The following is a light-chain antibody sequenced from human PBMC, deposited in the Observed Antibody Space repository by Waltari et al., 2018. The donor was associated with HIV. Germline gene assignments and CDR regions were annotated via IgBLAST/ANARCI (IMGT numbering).Light chain of an antibody. Sequence: QSVLTQPPSASGTPGQRVVISCSGSDSNIGSNTITWFQQLPGSAPKVLVYSDDHRPSGVPDRCSGSKSGTSASLAISGVPSEDEADYYCAAWDDSLNAYVFGSGTKVTVL. J-gene: IGLJ1*01. CDR3: AAWDDSLNAYV. V-gene: IGLV1-44*01. CDR2: SDD. CDR1: DSNIGSNT.